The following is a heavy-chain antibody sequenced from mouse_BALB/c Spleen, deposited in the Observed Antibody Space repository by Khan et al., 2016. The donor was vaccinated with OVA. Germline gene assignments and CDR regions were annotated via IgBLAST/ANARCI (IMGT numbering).Heavy chain of an antibody. V-gene: IGHV5-6*01. Sequence: EVELVESGGDLVKPGGSLKLSCAASGFTFSSYGMSWIRQTPDKRLEWVATISSGGHYTYFPDSVRGRFTISRDNAKNTLYLQMSSLKSEDTAMYYCARTITTAKGDYVAMDYWGQGTSVTVSS. D-gene: IGHD1-2*01. CDR2: ISSGGHYT. J-gene: IGHJ4*01. CDR1: GFTFSSYG. CDR3: ARTITTAKGDYVAMDY.